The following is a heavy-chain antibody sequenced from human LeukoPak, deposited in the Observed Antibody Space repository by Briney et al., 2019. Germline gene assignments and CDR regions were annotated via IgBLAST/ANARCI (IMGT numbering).Heavy chain of an antibody. D-gene: IGHD3-22*01. V-gene: IGHV3-30*18. J-gene: IGHJ4*02. CDR1: GFTFSHYA. CDR2: VSSVRTNK. CDR3: AKGGYCERPWYFDY. Sequence: PGGTLRLSCAASGFTFSHYAMHWVRQAPPKGLEWGAVVSSVRTNKFYADSVKGRFTLSRDNSQNALYLQMNSLRAEDTAVYYCAKGGYCERPWYFDYWGQGTLVTVSS.